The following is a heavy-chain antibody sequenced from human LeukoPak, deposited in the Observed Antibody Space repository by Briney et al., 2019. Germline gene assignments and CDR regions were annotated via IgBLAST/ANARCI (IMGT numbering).Heavy chain of an antibody. CDR2: IYYTGST. D-gene: IGHD3/OR15-3a*01. CDR1: GGSISSYH. V-gene: IGHV4-59*08. CDR3: ARHLGLKGFDP. Sequence: PSDTLSLTCTVSGGSISSYHWSWIRQPPGQGLEWIGCIYYTGSTNYNPSLKRRVTISVDTSKHQFSLKRSSATAAAMAVYYCARHLGLKGFDPWGQGTLVTVSS. J-gene: IGHJ5*02.